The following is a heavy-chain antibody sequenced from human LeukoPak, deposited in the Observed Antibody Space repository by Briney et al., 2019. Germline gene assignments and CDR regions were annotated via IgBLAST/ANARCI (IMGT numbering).Heavy chain of an antibody. Sequence: PGGSLRLSCAASGFTFSSYWMSWVRQAPGKGLEWVANIKQDGSEKYYVDSVKGRFTISRDNAKNSLYLQMNSLRAEDTAVYYCARRVEEQWLVGLDYWGQGTLVTVSS. CDR1: GFTFSSYW. CDR2: IKQDGSEK. J-gene: IGHJ4*02. D-gene: IGHD6-19*01. CDR3: ARRVEEQWLVGLDY. V-gene: IGHV3-7*01.